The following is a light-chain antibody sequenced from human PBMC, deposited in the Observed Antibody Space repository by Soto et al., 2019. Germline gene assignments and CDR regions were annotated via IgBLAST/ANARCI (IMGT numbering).Light chain of an antibody. V-gene: IGKV3-20*01. Sequence: EIVLTQSPATLSLSPGERATLSCRASQSVSSSYLAWYQQKPGQAPRLLIYGASSRATGIPDRFSGSGSGTDFTLTISRLEPEDFAVYYCQQYGSSPWTFGQGNKV. CDR1: QSVSSSY. J-gene: IGKJ1*01. CDR3: QQYGSSPWT. CDR2: GAS.